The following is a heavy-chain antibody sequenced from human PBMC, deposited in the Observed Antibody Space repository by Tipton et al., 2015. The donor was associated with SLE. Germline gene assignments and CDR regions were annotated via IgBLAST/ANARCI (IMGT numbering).Heavy chain of an antibody. CDR2: INPNSGGT. V-gene: IGHV1-2*06. D-gene: IGHD3-22*01. CDR1: GYTFTGYY. J-gene: IGHJ3*02. CDR3: ARSPSLYYYDSSGYYPEAFDI. Sequence: QSGPEVKKPGASVKVSCKASGYTFTGYYMHWVRQAPGQGLEWMGRINPNSGGTNYAQKFQGRVTMTRDTSISTAYMELSRLRSDDTAVYYCARSPSLYYYDSSGYYPEAFDIWGQGTMVTVSS.